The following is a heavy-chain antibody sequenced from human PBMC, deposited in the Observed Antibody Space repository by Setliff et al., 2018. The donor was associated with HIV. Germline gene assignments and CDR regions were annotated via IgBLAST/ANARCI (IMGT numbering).Heavy chain of an antibody. D-gene: IGHD6-19*01. Sequence: PGGSLRLSCAASGFTFSSYEMNWVRQAPGEGLEWVSYISSSGSTIYYADSVKGRFTISRDNAKNSLYLQMNSLRAEDTAVYYCASHNSGWKRADYWGQGTLVTVS. CDR2: ISSSGSTI. CDR1: GFTFSSYE. V-gene: IGHV3-48*03. CDR3: ASHNSGWKRADY. J-gene: IGHJ4*02.